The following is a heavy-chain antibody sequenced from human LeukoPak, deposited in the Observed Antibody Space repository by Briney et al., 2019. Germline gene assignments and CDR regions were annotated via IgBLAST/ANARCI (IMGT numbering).Heavy chain of an antibody. V-gene: IGHV4-4*07. J-gene: IGHJ2*01. D-gene: IGHD5-24*01. Sequence: SETLSLTCTVSGGSISSYYWSWIRQPAGKGLEWIGRMYTSGSTNYNPSPKSRVTMSVDRSKNQFSLKLSSVTAADTAVYYCARDREMATIGGGWYFDLWGRGTLVTVSS. CDR1: GGSISSYY. CDR2: MYTSGST. CDR3: ARDREMATIGGGWYFDL.